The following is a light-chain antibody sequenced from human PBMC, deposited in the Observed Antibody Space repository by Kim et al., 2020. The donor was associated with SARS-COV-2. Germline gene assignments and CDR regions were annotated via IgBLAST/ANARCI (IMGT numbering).Light chain of an antibody. V-gene: IGLV3-27*01. CDR1: VLAKKY. CDR2: KDS. CDR3: YSAADNTQGV. Sequence: SYELTQPSSVSVSPGQTARITCSGDVLAKKYARWFQQKPGQAPVLVIYKDSERPSGIPERFSGSSSGTTVTLTISGAQVEEGADYYCYSAADNTQGVFGGGTQLTVL. J-gene: IGLJ2*01.